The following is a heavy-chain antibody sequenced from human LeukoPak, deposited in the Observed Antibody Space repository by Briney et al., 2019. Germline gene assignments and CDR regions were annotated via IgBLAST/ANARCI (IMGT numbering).Heavy chain of an antibody. CDR3: AKDQGIAAAGSDY. CDR1: GFTFSSYG. J-gene: IGHJ4*02. V-gene: IGHV3-30*02. Sequence: SGGSLRLSCAASGFTFSSYGMHWVRLAPGKGLEWVAFIRYDGSNKYYADSVKGRFTISRDNSKNTLYLQMNSLRAEDTAVYYCAKDQGIAAAGSDYWGQGTLVTVSS. D-gene: IGHD6-13*01. CDR2: IRYDGSNK.